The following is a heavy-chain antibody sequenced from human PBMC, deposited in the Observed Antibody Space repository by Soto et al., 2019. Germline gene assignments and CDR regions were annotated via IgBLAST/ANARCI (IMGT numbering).Heavy chain of an antibody. D-gene: IGHD3-3*01. J-gene: IGHJ3*01. Sequence: SETLSLTCTVSGGSISSYYWSWIRQPPGKGLEWIGYIYYSGSTNYNPSLKSRVTISVDTSKNQFSLKLSSVTAADTAVYYCGRVRPYYECRSGYERTHCYVRYVW. CDR3: GRVRPYYECRSGYERTHCYVRYV. CDR2: IYYSGST. V-gene: IGHV4-59*01. CDR1: GGSISSYY.